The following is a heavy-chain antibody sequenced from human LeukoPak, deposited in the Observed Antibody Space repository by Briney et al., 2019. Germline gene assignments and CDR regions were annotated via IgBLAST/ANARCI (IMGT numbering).Heavy chain of an antibody. D-gene: IGHD1-26*01. CDR3: ARDAYSGSYYGDGAFDI. J-gene: IGHJ3*02. Sequence: GGSLRLSCAASGFTFSSYSMNWVRLAPGKGLEWVSSISSSSSYIYYADSVKGRFTISRDNAKNSLYLQMNSLRAEDTAVYYCARDAYSGSYYGDGAFDIWGQGTTVTVSS. V-gene: IGHV3-21*01. CDR1: GFTFSSYS. CDR2: ISSSSSYI.